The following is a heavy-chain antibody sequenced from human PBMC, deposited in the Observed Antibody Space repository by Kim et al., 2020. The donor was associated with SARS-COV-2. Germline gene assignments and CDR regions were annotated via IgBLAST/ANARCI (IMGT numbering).Heavy chain of an antibody. V-gene: IGHV3-23*01. CDR3: AKAGYYDSSGYYMYFQH. J-gene: IGHJ1*01. CDR1: GFTFSSYA. Sequence: GGSLRLSCAASGFTFSSYAMSWVRQAPGKGLEWVSAISGSGGSTYYADSVKGRFTISRDNSKNTLYLQMNGLRAEDTAVYYCAKAGYYDSSGYYMYFQHWGQGTLVTVSS. D-gene: IGHD3-22*01. CDR2: ISGSGGST.